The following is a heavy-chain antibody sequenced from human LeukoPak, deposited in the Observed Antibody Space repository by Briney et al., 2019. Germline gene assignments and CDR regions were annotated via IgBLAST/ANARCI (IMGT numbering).Heavy chain of an antibody. CDR2: INPNSGGT. D-gene: IGHD1-20*01. J-gene: IGHJ4*02. V-gene: IGHV1-2*02. CDR1: GYTFTGYY. CDR3: ARLSITGTPSPLDFDY. Sequence: GASVKVSCKPSGYTFTGYYMHWVRQAPGQGLEWMGWINPNSGGTNYAQKFQGRVTMTRDTSISTAYMELSRLRSDDTAVYYCARLSITGTPSPLDFDYWGQGTLVTVSS.